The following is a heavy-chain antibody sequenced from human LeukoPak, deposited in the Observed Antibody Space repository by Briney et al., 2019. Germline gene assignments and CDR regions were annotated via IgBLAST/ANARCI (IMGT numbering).Heavy chain of an antibody. CDR3: GVRVDKAMAY. V-gene: IGHV4-34*01. D-gene: IGHD5-18*01. CDR1: GGSFSGYY. CDR2: INHSGST. J-gene: IGHJ4*02. Sequence: SETLSLTCAVYGGSFSGYYWSWIRQPPGKGLEWIGEINHSGSTNYNPSLKSRVTISVDTSKNQFSLKLSSVTAADTAVYYCGVRVDKAMAYWGEGTLVTVSS.